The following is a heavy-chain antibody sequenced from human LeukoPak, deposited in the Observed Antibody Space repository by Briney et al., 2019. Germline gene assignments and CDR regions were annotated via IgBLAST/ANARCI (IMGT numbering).Heavy chain of an antibody. J-gene: IGHJ3*02. Sequence: PSETLSLTCTVSGGSISSGSYYWSWIRQPAGKGLEWIGRIYTSGSTNYNPSLKSRVTISVDTSKNQFSLKLSSVTAADTAVYYCARAPLGGGPIDAFDIWGQGTMVTVPS. CDR2: IYTSGST. CDR1: GGSISSGSYY. D-gene: IGHD1-26*01. CDR3: ARAPLGGGPIDAFDI. V-gene: IGHV4-61*02.